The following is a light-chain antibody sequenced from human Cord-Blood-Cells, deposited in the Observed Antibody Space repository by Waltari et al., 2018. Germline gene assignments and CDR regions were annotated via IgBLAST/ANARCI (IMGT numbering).Light chain of an antibody. CDR1: SSDVGGYNY. V-gene: IGLV2-11*01. CDR3: CSYAGSYTVV. J-gene: IGLJ2*01. Sequence: QSALTQPRSVSGSPGQSVTISCTGTSSDVGGYNYVSWYQQHPGKAPKLMIYDVIKRPSGVPDRFSGSKSGNMASLTISGLQAEDEADYYCCSYAGSYTVVFGGGTKLTVL. CDR2: DVI.